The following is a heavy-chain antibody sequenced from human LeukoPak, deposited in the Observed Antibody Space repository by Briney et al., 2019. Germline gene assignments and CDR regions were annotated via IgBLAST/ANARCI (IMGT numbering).Heavy chain of an antibody. CDR1: GYTFTSYY. CDR2: INPSGGST. J-gene: IGHJ4*02. CDR3: TRSKYRWGYFDY. V-gene: IGHV1-46*01. Sequence: ASVKVSCKASGYTFTSYYMHWVRQAPGQGLEWMGIINPSGGSTSYAQKFQGRVTMTRGTSTSTVYMELSSLRSEDTAVYYCTRSKYRWGYFDYWGQGTLVTVSS. D-gene: IGHD3-16*01.